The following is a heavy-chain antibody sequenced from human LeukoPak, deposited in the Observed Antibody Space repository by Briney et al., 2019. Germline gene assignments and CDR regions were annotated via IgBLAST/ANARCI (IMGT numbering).Heavy chain of an antibody. CDR1: GYTFTSYD. D-gene: IGHD6-13*01. J-gene: IGHJ6*02. CDR3: ARELAAAEHYYYYGMDV. CDR2: MNPNSGNT. Sequence: ASVKVSCKASGYTFTSYDINWVRQATGQGLGWMGWMNPNSGNTGYAQKFQGRVTMTRNTSISTAYMELSSLRSEDTAVYYCARELAAAEHYYYYGMDVWGQGTTVTVSS. V-gene: IGHV1-8*01.